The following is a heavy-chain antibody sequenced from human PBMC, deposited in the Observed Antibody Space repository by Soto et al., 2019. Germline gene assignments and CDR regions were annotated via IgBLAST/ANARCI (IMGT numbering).Heavy chain of an antibody. CDR2: INHSGST. Sequence: SETLSLTCPVYGGSFSGYFWSWFRQPPGKGLEWIGEINHSGSTNYNPSLKSRVTISVDTSKNQFSLKLSSVTASDTAVYYCARVLRGYYFGSGSYYNGANYYYSGMDVWGQGTTVTVS. CDR3: ARVLRGYYFGSGSYYNGANYYYSGMDV. D-gene: IGHD3-10*01. V-gene: IGHV4-34*01. J-gene: IGHJ6*02. CDR1: GGSFSGYF.